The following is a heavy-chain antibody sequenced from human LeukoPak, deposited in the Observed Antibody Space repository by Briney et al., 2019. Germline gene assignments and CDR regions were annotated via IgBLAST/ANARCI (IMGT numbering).Heavy chain of an antibody. CDR3: ARDLFYSVSGTYYNVGRVFNY. CDR1: GFTFSSYS. J-gene: IGHJ4*02. Sequence: PGGSLRLSCAASGFTFSSYSMNWVRQAPGKGLEWVSGISLDGATTYYAGSVEGRFTISRDNSKNTLYLQMNSLRADDTAVYYCARDLFYSVSGTYYNVGRVFNYWGQGTLVTVSS. D-gene: IGHD3-10*01. CDR2: ISLDGATT. V-gene: IGHV3-23*01.